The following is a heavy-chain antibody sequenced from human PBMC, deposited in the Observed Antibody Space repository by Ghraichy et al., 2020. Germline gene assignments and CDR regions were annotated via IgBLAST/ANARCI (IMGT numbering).Heavy chain of an antibody. CDR3: AKWGAYGDYYYYMDV. CDR1: GFTFSSYA. V-gene: IGHV3-23*01. Sequence: GGSLRLSCAASGFTFSSYAMSWVRQAPGKGLEWVSAISGSGGSTYYADSVKGRFTISRDNSKNTLYLQMNSLRAEDTAVYYCAKWGAYGDYYYYMDVWGKGTTVTVSS. J-gene: IGHJ6*03. CDR2: ISGSGGST. D-gene: IGHD4-17*01.